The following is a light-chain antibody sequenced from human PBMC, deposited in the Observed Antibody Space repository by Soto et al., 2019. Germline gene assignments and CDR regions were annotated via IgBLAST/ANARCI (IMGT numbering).Light chain of an antibody. Sequence: AIRMTQSPSSFSASTGDRVTITCRASQGISSYLAWYQQKPGKAPKLLIYAASTLQSGVPSRFSGSGSGTDFTLTISYLQSEDFATYYCQQYYRYPRTLGPGTQVDIK. CDR2: AAS. CDR1: QGISSY. CDR3: QQYYRYPRT. J-gene: IGKJ3*01. V-gene: IGKV1-8*01.